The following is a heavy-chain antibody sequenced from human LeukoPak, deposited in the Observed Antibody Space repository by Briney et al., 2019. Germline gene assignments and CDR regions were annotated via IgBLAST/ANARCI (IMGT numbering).Heavy chain of an antibody. D-gene: IGHD4-17*01. Sequence: GGSLRLSCAASGITFSRYGMHWVRQAPGKGLEWVTFIRYDGSIKYYADSVKGRFTMSRDNSKNTLFLQMNSLRAEDTAVYYCGRGSLDYEVLDYYYYMDVWGKGTTVTVSS. CDR2: IRYDGSIK. CDR3: GRGSLDYEVLDYYYYMDV. V-gene: IGHV3-30*02. CDR1: GITFSRYG. J-gene: IGHJ6*03.